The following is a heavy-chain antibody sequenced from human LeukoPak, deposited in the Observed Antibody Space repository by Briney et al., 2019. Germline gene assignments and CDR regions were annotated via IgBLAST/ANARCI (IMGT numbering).Heavy chain of an antibody. D-gene: IGHD2-15*01. Sequence: PGGSLRLSCAASGFTFSSYAMHWVRQAPGKGLEWVAVIWYDGSNKYYADSVKGRFTISRDNSKNTLYLQMNSLRAEDTAVYYCARGGDIVVVVAADYFDYWGQGTLVTVSS. CDR2: IWYDGSNK. V-gene: IGHV3-33*08. CDR3: ARGGDIVVVVAADYFDY. CDR1: GFTFSSYA. J-gene: IGHJ4*02.